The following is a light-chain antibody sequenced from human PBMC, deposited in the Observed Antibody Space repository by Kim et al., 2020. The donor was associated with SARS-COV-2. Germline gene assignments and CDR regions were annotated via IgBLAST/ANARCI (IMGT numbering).Light chain of an antibody. J-gene: IGLJ2*01. CDR1: SSDVGGYNY. CDR3: SSYGGNNNLI. V-gene: IGLV2-8*01. CDR2: EVN. Sequence: QSALTQPPSASGSPGQSVTISCTGTSSDVGGYNYVSWYQQHPGKAPKLMIYEVNERPSGVPDRFSGSKSGNTASLTVSGLQAEDEADYYCSSYGGNNNLIFGGGTQLTVL.